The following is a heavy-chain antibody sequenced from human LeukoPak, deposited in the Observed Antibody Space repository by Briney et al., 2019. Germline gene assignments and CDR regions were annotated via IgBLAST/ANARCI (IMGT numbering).Heavy chain of an antibody. V-gene: IGHV3-74*01. D-gene: IGHD3-9*01. CDR1: GFTFSSYW. CDR3: ARSFDSDAFDI. CDR2: INSDGKTT. Sequence: PGGSLRLSCAASGFTFSSYWMYWVRQAPGKGLVWVSRINSDGKTTNYADSVKGRFTISRDNSKNTLYLQMNILRPEDTAVYYCARSFDSDAFDIWGQGTMVTVSS. J-gene: IGHJ3*02.